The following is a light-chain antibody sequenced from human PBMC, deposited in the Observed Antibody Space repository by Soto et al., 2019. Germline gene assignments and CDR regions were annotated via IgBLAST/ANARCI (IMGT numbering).Light chain of an antibody. CDR3: QSYVSSLSGLVV. Sequence: QSVLTQPPSVSGAPGQRVTISCSESSSNIGAGYDVHWYQQLPGTAPKLLIYGNSNRPSGVPDRFSGSKSGTSASLAITGLQAEHEADYYCQSYVSSLSGLVVFGGGTKLTVL. CDR1: SSNIGAGYD. V-gene: IGLV1-40*01. J-gene: IGLJ2*01. CDR2: GNS.